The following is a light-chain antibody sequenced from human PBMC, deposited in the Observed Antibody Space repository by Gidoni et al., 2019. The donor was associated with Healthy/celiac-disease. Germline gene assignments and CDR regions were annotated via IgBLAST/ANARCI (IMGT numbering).Light chain of an antibody. V-gene: IGKV1-9*01. CDR3: QQLNSF. CDR1: QGISSY. Sequence: DRQLTQSPSFLSASVGDRVTITCRASQGISSYLAWYQQKPGKAPKLLIYAASTLKSGVPSRFSGSGSGTEFTLTLSSLQPEDFATYYCQQLNSFFGPGTKVDIK. J-gene: IGKJ3*01. CDR2: AAS.